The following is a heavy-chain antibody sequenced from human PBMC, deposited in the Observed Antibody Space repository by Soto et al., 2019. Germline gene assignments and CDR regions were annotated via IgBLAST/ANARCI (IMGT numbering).Heavy chain of an antibody. J-gene: IGHJ3*01. Sequence: QVQLVESGGGVVQPGRSLRLACAASGFTFSRYHMHWVRQAPGKGLEWAAVISFDGINKYYADFVKGRFSISRDNAQNTLYLHMNSLTTEDTAVYYCARVRTLRLPDGFDVWGQGTMVTVSS. CDR3: ARVRTLRLPDGFDV. D-gene: IGHD3-16*01. V-gene: IGHV3-30-3*01. CDR1: GFTFSRYH. CDR2: ISFDGINK.